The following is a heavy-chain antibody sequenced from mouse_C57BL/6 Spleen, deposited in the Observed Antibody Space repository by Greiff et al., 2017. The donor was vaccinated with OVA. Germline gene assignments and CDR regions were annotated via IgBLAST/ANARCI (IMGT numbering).Heavy chain of an antibody. D-gene: IGHD1-1*01. J-gene: IGHJ3*01. CDR3: AVYGRAFAY. CDR1: GYAFTNYL. CDR2: INPGSGGT. V-gene: IGHV1-54*01. Sequence: QVQLQQSGAELVRPGTSVKVSCKASGYAFTNYLIEWVKQRPGQGLEWIGVINPGSGGTNYNEKFKGKATLTADKSSSTAYMQLSSLTSEDSAVYFCAVYGRAFAYWGQGTLVTVSA.